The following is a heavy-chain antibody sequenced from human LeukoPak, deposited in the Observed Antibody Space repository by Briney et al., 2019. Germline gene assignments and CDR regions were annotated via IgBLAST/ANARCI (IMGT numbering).Heavy chain of an antibody. D-gene: IGHD7-27*01. CDR3: ARDYRTGFDY. CDR2: INPNSGDT. J-gene: IGHJ4*02. Sequence: ASVKVSCKASGYTFTGYYMHWVRQAPGQGLEWMGWINPNSGDTHYAQKFQGRVTMTTDTSTTTAYMELRSLRSDDTAVYYCARDYRTGFDYWGQGTLVTVSS. V-gene: IGHV1-2*02. CDR1: GYTFTGYY.